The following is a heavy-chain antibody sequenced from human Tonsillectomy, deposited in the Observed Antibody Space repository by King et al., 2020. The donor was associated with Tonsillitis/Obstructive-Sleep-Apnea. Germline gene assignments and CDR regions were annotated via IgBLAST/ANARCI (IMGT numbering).Heavy chain of an antibody. D-gene: IGHD3-10*01. CDR2: IDPSDSYT. V-gene: IGHV5-10-1*01. Sequence: EDQLVQSGAEVKKPGESLRISCKGSGYRFTSYWISWVRQMPGKGLEWMGRIDPSDSYTKYSPSFQGHVTISADKSISTAYLQWSSLKASDTAMYYCATTYYYDSGSYYPYYYYGMDVWGQGTTVTVSS. CDR3: ATTYYYDSGSYYPYYYYGMDV. J-gene: IGHJ6*02. CDR1: GYRFTSYW.